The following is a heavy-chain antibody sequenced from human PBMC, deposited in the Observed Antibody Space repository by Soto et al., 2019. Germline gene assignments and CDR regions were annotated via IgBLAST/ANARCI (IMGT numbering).Heavy chain of an antibody. V-gene: IGHV3-30*18. CDR1: GFTFSSYG. CDR3: AKVYSAAAGTEYNWFDP. CDR2: ISYDGSNK. Sequence: GGSLRLSCAASGFTFSSYGMHWVRQAPGKGLGWVAVISYDGSNKYYADSVKGRFTISRDNSKNTLYLQMNSLRAEDTAVYYCAKVYSAAAGTEYNWFDPWGQGTLVTVS. D-gene: IGHD6-13*01. J-gene: IGHJ5*02.